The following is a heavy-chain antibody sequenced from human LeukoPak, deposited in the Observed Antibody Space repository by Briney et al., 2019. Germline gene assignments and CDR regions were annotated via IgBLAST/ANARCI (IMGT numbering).Heavy chain of an antibody. CDR3: ARVPYYYGSGSYYNGETWFDP. J-gene: IGHJ5*02. Sequence: SGTLSLTCAVSGGSISSSNWWSWVRQPPGKGLEWIGEIYHSGSTNYNPSLKSRVTISVDKSKNQFSLKLSSVTAADTAVYYCARVPYYYGSGSYYNGETWFDPWGQGTLVTVSS. D-gene: IGHD3-10*01. CDR2: IYHSGST. V-gene: IGHV4-4*02. CDR1: GGSISSSNW.